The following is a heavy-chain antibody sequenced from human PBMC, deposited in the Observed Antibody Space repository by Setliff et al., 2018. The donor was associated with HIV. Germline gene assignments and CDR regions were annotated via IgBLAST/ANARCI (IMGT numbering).Heavy chain of an antibody. J-gene: IGHJ4*02. CDR3: ARGRGSSSSWPIDY. Sequence: PGGSLRLSCAASGFSVTTNYMIWVRQAPGKGLEWVSVIFSSGNTFYADFVKGRFIISRDTSKNTLYLQMSSLRPDDTAVYFCARGRGSSSSWPIDYWGQGTLVTVSS. D-gene: IGHD6-13*01. V-gene: IGHV3-53*05. CDR1: GFSVTTNY. CDR2: IFSSGNT.